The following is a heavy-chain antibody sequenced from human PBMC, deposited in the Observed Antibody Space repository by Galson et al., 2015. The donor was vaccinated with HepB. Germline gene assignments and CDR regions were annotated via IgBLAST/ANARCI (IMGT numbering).Heavy chain of an antibody. J-gene: IGHJ5*02. CDR3: ARVSDSYGSTERRWFDP. CDR1: GYTFTHYA. D-gene: IGHD3-10*01. V-gene: IGHV7-4-1*02. Sequence: SVKVSCKASGYTFTHYAVNWVRQAPGRGLEWMGWINTNTGNPIYAQGFTGRFVFSLDTSVSTAYLQISSLKAEDTAVYYCARVSDSYGSTERRWFDPWGQGTLVTVSS. CDR2: INTNTGNP.